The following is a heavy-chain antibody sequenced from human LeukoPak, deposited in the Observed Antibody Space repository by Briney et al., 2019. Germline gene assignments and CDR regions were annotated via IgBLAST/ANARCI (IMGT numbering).Heavy chain of an antibody. V-gene: IGHV1-8*01. Sequence: GSVKVSCKASGYTFTSYDINWVRQATGQGLEWMGWMNPNSGNTGYAQKFQGRVTMTRNTSISTAYMELSSLRSEDTAVYCCARGYYDYVWGSCRPLRFFVYWGQGTLVTVSS. CDR3: ARGYYDYVWGSCRPLRFFVY. CDR2: MNPNSGNT. D-gene: IGHD3-16*02. CDR1: GYTFTSYD. J-gene: IGHJ4*02.